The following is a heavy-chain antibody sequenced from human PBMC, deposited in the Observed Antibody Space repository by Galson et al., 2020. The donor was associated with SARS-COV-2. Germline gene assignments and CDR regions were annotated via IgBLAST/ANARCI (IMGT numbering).Heavy chain of an antibody. J-gene: IGHJ6*02. CDR3: ARVGSDMGSSWYLYYYYYGMDV. D-gene: IGHD6-13*01. CDR1: GYTFTSYG. Sequence: ASVKVSCKASGYTFTSYGISWVRQAPGQGLEWMGWISAYNGNTNYAQKLQGRVTMTTDTSTSTAYMELRSLRSDDTAVYYCARVGSDMGSSWYLYYYYYGMDVWGQGTTVTVSS. CDR2: ISAYNGNT. V-gene: IGHV1-18*04.